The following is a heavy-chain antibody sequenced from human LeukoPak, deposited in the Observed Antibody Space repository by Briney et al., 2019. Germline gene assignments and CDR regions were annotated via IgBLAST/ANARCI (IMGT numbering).Heavy chain of an antibody. V-gene: IGHV1-3*01. CDR2: INAGNGDT. D-gene: IGHD2-2*01. Sequence: ASVKVSCKASGYTFTSYAIHWVRQAPGQRPEWMGWINAGNGDTKYSQKFQGRVTITRDTSASTAYMELSSLISEDTAVYYRIRGYCGTTACYPFDYWGQGTLVTVSS. CDR3: IRGYCGTTACYPFDY. CDR1: GYTFTSYA. J-gene: IGHJ4*02.